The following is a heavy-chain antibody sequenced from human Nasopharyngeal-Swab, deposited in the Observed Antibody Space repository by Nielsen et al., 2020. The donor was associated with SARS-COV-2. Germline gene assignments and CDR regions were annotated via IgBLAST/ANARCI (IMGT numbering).Heavy chain of an antibody. J-gene: IGHJ6*02. CDR2: ISGSGDTT. CDR1: GFTFSSYA. V-gene: IGHV3-23*01. D-gene: IGHD2-21*01. CDR3: AKAPYLRGLDV. Sequence: GGSLRLSCAASGFTFSSYAMSWVRQAPGKGLEWVSIISGSGDTTYYADSVNDRLTISRDNSKNTLYLQMNSLRVEDTALYYCAKAPYLRGLDVWGQGTTVTVS.